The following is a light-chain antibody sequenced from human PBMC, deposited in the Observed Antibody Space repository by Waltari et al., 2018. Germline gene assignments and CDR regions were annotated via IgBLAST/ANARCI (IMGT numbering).Light chain of an antibody. CDR1: QSVGRY. J-gene: IGKJ1*01. V-gene: IGKV3-20*01. CDR3: QKYVNLPAT. Sequence: EIVLTQSPGTLPLSPGASATLSCRASQSVGRYLAWYQQKPGQAPRLLIYDASTRATGIPDRFSGSGSGTDFSLTISRLESEDFAVYYCQKYVNLPATFGQGTKVEIK. CDR2: DAS.